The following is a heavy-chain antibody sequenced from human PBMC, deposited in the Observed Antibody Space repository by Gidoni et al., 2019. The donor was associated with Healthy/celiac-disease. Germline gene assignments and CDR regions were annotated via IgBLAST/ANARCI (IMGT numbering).Heavy chain of an antibody. D-gene: IGHD5-12*01. CDR3: ATRDGYNSYDFDY. J-gene: IGHJ4*02. Sequence: EVQLVQSGAEVKKPGESRKISCMGSGYSFTSYWIGWVRQMPGKGLEWMGIIYPGESDTRYSPSLQGQVTISADKSISNAYLQWSSLKASDTAMYYCATRDGYNSYDFDYWGQGTLVTVSS. CDR1: GYSFTSYW. CDR2: IYPGESDT. V-gene: IGHV5-51*01.